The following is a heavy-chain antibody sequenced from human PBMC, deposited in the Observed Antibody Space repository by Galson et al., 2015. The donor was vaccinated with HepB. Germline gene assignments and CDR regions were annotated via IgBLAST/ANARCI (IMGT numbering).Heavy chain of an antibody. CDR3: AKEAFDSSGHYFEYFDS. V-gene: IGHV3-9*01. Sequence: SLRLSCAASGFTFDDYAVHWVRQAPGKGLEWISYITWNGGSVGYEDSVKGRFTVSRDNAKNSLYLQMNSLRVEDTAFYYCAKEAFDSSGHYFEYFDSWGQGTLVTVSS. CDR2: ITWNGGSV. J-gene: IGHJ4*02. D-gene: IGHD3-22*01. CDR1: GFTFDDYA.